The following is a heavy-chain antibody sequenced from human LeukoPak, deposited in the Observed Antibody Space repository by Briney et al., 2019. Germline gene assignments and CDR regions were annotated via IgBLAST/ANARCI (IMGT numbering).Heavy chain of an antibody. CDR3: VKDNGQGGFDY. V-gene: IGHV3-64D*09. Sequence: GGSLRLSCSASRLTFSDHLMFWVRQAPGKGLEYVSAISNNGRSTYHADTVAGRFTISRDNSKNTLYLQMDSLRPEDTAIYYCVKDNGQGGFDYWGQGTLVTVSS. CDR1: RLTFSDHL. D-gene: IGHD3-16*01. J-gene: IGHJ4*02. CDR2: ISNNGRST.